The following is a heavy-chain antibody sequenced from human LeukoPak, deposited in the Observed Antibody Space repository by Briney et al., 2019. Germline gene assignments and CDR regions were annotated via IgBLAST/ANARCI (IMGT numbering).Heavy chain of an antibody. CDR2: MNPNSGNT. Sequence: ASVKVSCKASGYTFTSYDINWVRQATGQGLEWMGWMNPNSGNTGYAQKFQGRVTITRNTSISTAYMELSRLRSDDTAVYYCARGEGYFDWFQIGGMDVWGQGTTVTVSS. V-gene: IGHV1-8*03. D-gene: IGHD3-9*01. J-gene: IGHJ6*02. CDR1: GYTFTSYD. CDR3: ARGEGYFDWFQIGGMDV.